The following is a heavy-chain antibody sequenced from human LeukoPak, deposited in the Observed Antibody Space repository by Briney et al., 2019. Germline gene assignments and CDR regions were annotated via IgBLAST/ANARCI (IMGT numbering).Heavy chain of an antibody. CDR2: ISSSGSTI. D-gene: IGHD6-13*01. Sequence: TGGSLRLSCAASGFTFSSYEMNWVRQAPGKGLEWVSYISSSGSTIYYADSVKGRFTISRDNAKNSLYLQMNSLRAEDTAVYYCARHPYSSSWYETLYYFDYWGQGTLVTVSS. J-gene: IGHJ4*02. CDR1: GFTFSSYE. CDR3: ARHPYSSSWYETLYYFDY. V-gene: IGHV3-48*03.